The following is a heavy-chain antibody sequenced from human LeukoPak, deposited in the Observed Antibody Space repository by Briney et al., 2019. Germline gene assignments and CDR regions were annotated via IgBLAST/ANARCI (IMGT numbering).Heavy chain of an antibody. CDR2: INTNSGSI. V-gene: IGHV3-23*01. CDR3: ARDVLEAFDI. J-gene: IGHJ3*02. CDR1: GFTFSNYA. Sequence: GGSLRLSCAASGFTFSNYAMSWVRQAPGKGPEWVSAINTNSGSIYYTDSVKGRFTTSRDNSKNTLYLQMNDLRPEDTAVYYCARDVLEAFDIWGQGTMVTVSS.